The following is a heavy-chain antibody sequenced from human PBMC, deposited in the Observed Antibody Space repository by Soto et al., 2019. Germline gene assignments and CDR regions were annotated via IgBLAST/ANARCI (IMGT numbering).Heavy chain of an antibody. Sequence: EVQLVESGGGLVQPGGSLRLSCAASGFTFSSYWMHWVHQAPGKGLVWVSRINSDGSSTSYADSVKGRFTISRDNAKNTLYLQMNSLRAEDTAVYYCAVAVAGPTAIGYWGQRTLVTVSS. CDR1: GFTFSSYW. D-gene: IGHD6-19*01. CDR2: INSDGSST. V-gene: IGHV3-74*01. J-gene: IGHJ4*02. CDR3: AVAVAGPTAIGY.